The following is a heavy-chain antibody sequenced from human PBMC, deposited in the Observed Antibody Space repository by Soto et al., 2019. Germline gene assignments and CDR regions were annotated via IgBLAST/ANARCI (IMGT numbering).Heavy chain of an antibody. CDR3: ARIYSSSWDNWFDP. D-gene: IGHD6-13*01. J-gene: IGHJ5*02. CDR1: GYTFTSYG. Sequence: ASVKVSCKASGYTFTSYGIRWVRQAPGQGLEWMGWISAYNGNTNYAQKLQGRVTMTTDTSTSTAYMELRSLRSDDTAVYYCARIYSSSWDNWFDPWGQGTLVTVSS. CDR2: ISAYNGNT. V-gene: IGHV1-18*01.